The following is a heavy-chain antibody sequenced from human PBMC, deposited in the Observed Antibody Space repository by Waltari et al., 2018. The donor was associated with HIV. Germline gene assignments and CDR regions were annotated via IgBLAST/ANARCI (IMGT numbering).Heavy chain of an antibody. CDR3: AGGGYDYAWGTYRPFDY. D-gene: IGHD3-16*02. CDR1: GFTFSSYN. V-gene: IGHV3-21*03. Sequence: EVQLVGSGGGLVKPGGSLRTSCAAPGFTFSSYNMNWVRQAPGKGLGLVSAMSSVGSYIYYPDSFKGRFTISRDNAKNSLYLQMNSLRAEDTAVYYCAGGGYDYAWGTYRPFDYWGQGTLVTVSS. CDR2: MSSVGSYI. J-gene: IGHJ4*02.